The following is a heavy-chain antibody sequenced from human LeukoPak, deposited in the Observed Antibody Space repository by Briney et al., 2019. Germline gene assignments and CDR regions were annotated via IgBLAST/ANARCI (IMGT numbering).Heavy chain of an antibody. CDR1: GFTFSSYS. D-gene: IGHD3-3*01. CDR2: ISSSSSDI. J-gene: IGHJ4*02. Sequence: PGGSLRLSCVASGFTFSSYSMNWVRQAPGKGLGWVSSISSSSSDIYDADSVKGRFTISRDNAKNSLYLQMNSLRAEDTAVYYCARGSYYDFWSGYWGGYYFDYWGQGTLVTVSS. V-gene: IGHV3-21*01. CDR3: ARGSYYDFWSGYWGGYYFDY.